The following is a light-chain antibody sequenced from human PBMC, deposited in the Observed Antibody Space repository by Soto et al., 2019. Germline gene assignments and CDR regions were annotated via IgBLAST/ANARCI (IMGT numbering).Light chain of an antibody. CDR1: SSDVGGYNY. CDR2: DVS. CDR3: CSYAGSYPYV. J-gene: IGLJ1*01. V-gene: IGLV2-11*01. Sequence: SGLTQPRSASGSPGQSVTISCTGTSSDVGGYNYVSWYQQHPGKAPKLMIYDVSKRPSGVPDRFSASKSGNTASLTISGLQAEDEADYYCCSYAGSYPYVFGTGTKVTVL.